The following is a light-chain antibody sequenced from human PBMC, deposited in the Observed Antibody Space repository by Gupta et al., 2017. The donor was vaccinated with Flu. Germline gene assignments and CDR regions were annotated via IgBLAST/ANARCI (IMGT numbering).Light chain of an antibody. CDR2: KAS. J-gene: IGKJ1*01. Sequence: DIQLTDSRSTLSASLGDRVTITCGASQCISSWLAWYQQKPGKAPKLLIYKASSLESGVPSRFSGSGSGTEFTLTISSLQPDDFATYYCQQYNSYPGTFGQGTKVEIK. CDR3: QQYNSYPGT. V-gene: IGKV1-5*03. CDR1: QCISSW.